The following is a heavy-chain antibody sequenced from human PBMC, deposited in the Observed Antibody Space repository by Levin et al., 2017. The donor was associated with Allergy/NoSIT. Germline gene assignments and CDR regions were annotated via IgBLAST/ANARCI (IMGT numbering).Heavy chain of an antibody. Sequence: PVASVKVSCKAYGYRFMNYGFSWVRQAPGQGLEWMGWISGYNGNTKYAEKVQARVTMTTDTSTSTAYMELRSLNSDDTAVYYCARGHYRSWNTNLDYWGQGTLVTVSS. CDR3: ARGHYRSWNTNLDY. V-gene: IGHV1-18*01. J-gene: IGHJ4*02. D-gene: IGHD1/OR15-1a*01. CDR1: GYRFMNYG. CDR2: ISGYNGNT.